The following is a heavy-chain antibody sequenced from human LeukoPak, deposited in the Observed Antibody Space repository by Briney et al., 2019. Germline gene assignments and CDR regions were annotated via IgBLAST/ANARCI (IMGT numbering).Heavy chain of an antibody. CDR3: TRRFDY. CDR2: IYYSGST. Sequence: PSETLSLTCTVSGASISGSGYYWGWIRQPPGKGLEWIGSIYYSGSTYYNPSLKSRVTISVDTSKNQFSLKLSSVTAADTAVYYCTRRFDYWGQGTLVTVSS. V-gene: IGHV4-39*01. CDR1: GASISGSGYY. J-gene: IGHJ4*02.